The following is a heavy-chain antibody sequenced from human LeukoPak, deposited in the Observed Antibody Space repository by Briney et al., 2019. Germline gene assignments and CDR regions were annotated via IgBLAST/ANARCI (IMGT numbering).Heavy chain of an antibody. Sequence: SETLSLTCTVSGGSINSSSYYWGWIRQPPGKGLEWIGSIYYSGSTYYNPSLNSRVTISVDTSKNQFSLKLSSVTAADTAVYYCARVTYYYGSGSYFPFDYWGQGTLVTVSS. CDR3: ARVTYYYGSGSYFPFDY. CDR2: IYYSGST. J-gene: IGHJ4*02. V-gene: IGHV4-39*01. D-gene: IGHD3-10*01. CDR1: GGSINSSSYY.